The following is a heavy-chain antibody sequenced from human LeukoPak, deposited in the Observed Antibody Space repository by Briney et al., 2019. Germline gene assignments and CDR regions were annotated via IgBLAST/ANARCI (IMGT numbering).Heavy chain of an antibody. CDR3: ARDLRHSSTDY. D-gene: IGHD6-19*01. V-gene: IGHV3-30*04. J-gene: IGHJ4*02. CDR1: GFTFSSYA. CDR2: ISYDGSNK. Sequence: GGSLRLSCAASGFTFSSYAMHWVRQAPGKGLEWVAVISYDGSNKYYADSVKGRFTIPRDNSKNTLYLQMNSLRAEDTAVYYCARDLRHSSTDYWGQGTLVTVSS.